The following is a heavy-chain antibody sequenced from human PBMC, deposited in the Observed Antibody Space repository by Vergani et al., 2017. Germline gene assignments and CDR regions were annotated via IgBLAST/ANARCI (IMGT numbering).Heavy chain of an antibody. J-gene: IGHJ6*02. D-gene: IGHD5-18*01. Sequence: QVQLVQSGAEVKKPGSSVKVSCKASGGTFSSYTISWVRQAPGQGLEWMGRIIPILGIANYAQKFQGRVTITADKSTSTAYMELSSLRSEDTAVYYCAREPPYSXGYVTDYYYYGMDVWGQGTTVTVSS. CDR3: AREPPYSXGYVTDYYYYGMDV. V-gene: IGHV1-69*08. CDR2: IIPILGIA. CDR1: GGTFSSYT.